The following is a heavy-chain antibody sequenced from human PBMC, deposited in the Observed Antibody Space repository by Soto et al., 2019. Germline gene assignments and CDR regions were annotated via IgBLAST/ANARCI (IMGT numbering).Heavy chain of an antibody. J-gene: IGHJ4*02. CDR2: ISHDGSRK. CDR3: AKDRKDKWAFDY. D-gene: IGHD1-26*01. CDR1: GFTFNSYA. V-gene: IGHV3-30*18. Sequence: GGSLRLSCAASGFTFNSYAMHWVRQARGKGLEWVTFISHDGSRKYYADSVKGRFTISRDNTESTLYLQMNSLRIEDTAVYYCAKDRKDKWAFDYWGQGTLVTVS.